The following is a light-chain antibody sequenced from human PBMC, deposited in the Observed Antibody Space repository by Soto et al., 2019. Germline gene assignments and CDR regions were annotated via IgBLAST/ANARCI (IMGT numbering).Light chain of an antibody. V-gene: IGKV3-11*01. CDR3: QQRSSWPTIT. CDR2: DAS. Sequence: EIVLTQSPATLSLSPGERATLSCRASQSVSSYLAWYQQKPCQAPRLLIYDASNRATGIPARFSGSGSGTDFTLTISSLEPEDFAVYYCQQRSSWPTITFGQGTRLEIK. CDR1: QSVSSY. J-gene: IGKJ5*01.